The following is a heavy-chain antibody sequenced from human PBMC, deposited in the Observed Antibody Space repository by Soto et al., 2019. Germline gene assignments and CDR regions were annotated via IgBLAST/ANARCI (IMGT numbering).Heavy chain of an antibody. CDR3: AREVTVTHYYYYGMDV. Sequence: PGGSLRLSCAASGFTFSSYAMHWVRQAPGKGLEWVAVISYDGSNKYYADSVKGRFTISRDNSKNTLYLQMNSLRAEDTAVYYCAREVTVTHYYYYGMDVWGQGATVTVSS. D-gene: IGHD4-17*01. CDR1: GFTFSSYA. CDR2: ISYDGSNK. J-gene: IGHJ6*02. V-gene: IGHV3-30-3*01.